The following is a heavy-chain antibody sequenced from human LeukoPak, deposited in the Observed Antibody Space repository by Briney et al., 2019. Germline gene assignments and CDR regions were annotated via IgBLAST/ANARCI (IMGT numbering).Heavy chain of an antibody. CDR1: GYIFTSYW. D-gene: IGHD4-23*01. CDR3: ARRLDYGGNSHGY. CDR2: IYPRHSDT. J-gene: IGHJ4*02. V-gene: IGHV5-51*01. Sequence: GASLKICCKGAGYIFTSYWIGGGRQLPGKGVEWMGIIYPRHSDTSYSPSFQGQVTISPDKSISTAYLQWSSLKASDTAIYYCARRLDYGGNSHGYWGQGTLVTVPS.